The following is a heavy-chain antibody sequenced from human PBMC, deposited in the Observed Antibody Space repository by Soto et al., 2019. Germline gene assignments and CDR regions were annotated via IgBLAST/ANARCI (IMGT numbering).Heavy chain of an antibody. Sequence: QVQLQESGPGLVKPSETLSLTCTVSSDSISNYYWSWIRQPPGKGLEWIGYMYHSGTTNYNPSLKSRVTISIDTSKNQFSLRLSSVTAADTAVYYCARGRYYFDYWGQGALVTASS. CDR3: ARGRYYFDY. V-gene: IGHV4-59*01. CDR2: MYHSGTT. J-gene: IGHJ4*02. CDR1: SDSISNYY.